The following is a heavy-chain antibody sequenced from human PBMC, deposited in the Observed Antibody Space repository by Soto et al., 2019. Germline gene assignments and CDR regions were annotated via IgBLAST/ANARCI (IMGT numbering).Heavy chain of an antibody. CDR1: GYSFTSYW. CDR2: IYPGDSDT. J-gene: IGHJ6*03. CDR3: ARHSGQVGYDFWSGYQLAPGYYYYYMDV. D-gene: IGHD3-3*01. V-gene: IGHV5-51*01. Sequence: GESLKISCKGSGYSFTSYWIGWVRQMPGKGLEWMGIIYPGDSDTRYSPSFQGQVTISADKSISTAYLQWSSLKASDTAMYYCARHSGQVGYDFWSGYQLAPGYYYYYMDVWGKGTTVTVSS.